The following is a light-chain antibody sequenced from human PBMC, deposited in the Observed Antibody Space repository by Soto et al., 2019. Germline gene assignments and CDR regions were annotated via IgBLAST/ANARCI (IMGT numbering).Light chain of an antibody. CDR1: QGIAGS. CDR3: QHLYNYPFS. J-gene: IGKJ5*01. V-gene: IGKV1-9*01. Sequence: IQLTQSPSSLSASVGDRVTITCRASQGIAGSLAWYQQKPGKAPKLLIYSASTLQSGVPSRFSGSGSETDFTLTIASLQPEDFATYYCQHLYNYPFSFGQGTRLE. CDR2: SAS.